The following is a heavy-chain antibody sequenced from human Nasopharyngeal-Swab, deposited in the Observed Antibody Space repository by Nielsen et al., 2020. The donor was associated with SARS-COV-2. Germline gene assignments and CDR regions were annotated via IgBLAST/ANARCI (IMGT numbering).Heavy chain of an antibody. CDR3: ARGQYNWNHFDY. CDR1: GGSIGSSSYY. J-gene: IGHJ4*02. CDR2: IYYSGST. Sequence: SETLSLTCTVSGGSIGSSSYYWGWIRQPPGKGLEWIGSIYYSGSTYYNPSLKSRVTISVDTSKNQFSLKLSSVTAADTAVYYCARGQYNWNHFDYWGQGTLVTVSS. V-gene: IGHV4-39*07. D-gene: IGHD1-20*01.